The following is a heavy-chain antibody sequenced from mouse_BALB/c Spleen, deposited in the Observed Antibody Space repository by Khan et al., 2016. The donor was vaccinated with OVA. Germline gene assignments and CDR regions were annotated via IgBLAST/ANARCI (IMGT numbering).Heavy chain of an antibody. V-gene: IGHV1-4*01. D-gene: IGHD2-14*01. CDR2: INPSNGYT. J-gene: IGHJ3*01. CDR1: GYTFTSYT. CDR3: VRDGDYYRNDGWFAY. Sequence: QVQLQQSGAELARPGASVKMSCKASGYTFTSYTIHWIKLRPGQGLEWIGYINPSNGYTNYNQKFKDKATLTADKSSTTAYMQLSSLTSDDSAGYNGVRDGDYYRNDGWFAYWGQGTLVTVSA.